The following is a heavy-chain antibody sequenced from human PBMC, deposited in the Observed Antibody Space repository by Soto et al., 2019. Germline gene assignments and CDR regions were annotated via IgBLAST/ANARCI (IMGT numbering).Heavy chain of an antibody. V-gene: IGHV5-10-1*01. J-gene: IGHJ6*02. CDR2: IDPSDSYT. Sequence: GESLKISCKGSGYSFTSYWISWVRQMPGKGLEWMGRIDPSDSYTNYSPSFQGHVTISADKSISTAYLQWSSLKASDTAMYYCARVWGKFIGYDWDYYYVRAVWGQGTTVPVS. CDR3: ARVWGKFIGYDWDYYYVRAV. CDR1: GYSFTSYW. D-gene: IGHD5-12*01.